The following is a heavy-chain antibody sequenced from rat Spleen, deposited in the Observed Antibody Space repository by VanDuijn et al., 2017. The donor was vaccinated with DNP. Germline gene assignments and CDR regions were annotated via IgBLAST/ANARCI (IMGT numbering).Heavy chain of an antibody. J-gene: IGHJ3*01. CDR2: ISLAGAST. D-gene: IGHD1-4*01. CDR3: ARSRLPGYYPFAC. Sequence: EVQLVESGGGLVQPGRSLTLSCVASGFTFSDYNMAWVRQAPKKGLEWVASISLAGASTYYPDSVKGRFTISRDDAKSSLYLQMNSLKSEDTATYYCARSRLPGYYPFACWGQGTLVTVSS. CDR1: GFTFSDYN. V-gene: IGHV5-7*01.